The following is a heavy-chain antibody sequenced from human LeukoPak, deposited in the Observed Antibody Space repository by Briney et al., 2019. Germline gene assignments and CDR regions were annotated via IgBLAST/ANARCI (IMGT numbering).Heavy chain of an antibody. J-gene: IGHJ4*02. Sequence: PGGSLRLSCGASGFTFSKYSMSWFRQAPGKGLEWISSIVGDGSDKFYADSVKGRFTISRDNSQNTLYLRMNSLRAEDTAVYYCAKDSSDSSGYLSSYYFDYWGQGTLVTVSS. V-gene: IGHV3-23*01. CDR2: IVGDGSDK. CDR1: GFTFSKYS. CDR3: AKDSSDSSGYLSSYYFDY. D-gene: IGHD3-22*01.